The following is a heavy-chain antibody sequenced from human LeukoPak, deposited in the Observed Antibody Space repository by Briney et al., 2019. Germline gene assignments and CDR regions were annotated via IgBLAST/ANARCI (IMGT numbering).Heavy chain of an antibody. D-gene: IGHD1-26*01. V-gene: IGHV3-30-3*01. CDR3: ARATGSYGSLDM. J-gene: IGHJ3*02. CDR1: GFTFSGYP. CDR2: ISYDEGDR. Sequence: GGSLRLSCAASGFTFSGYPIHWVRQAPGKGLEWVAVISYDEGDRYYADSVKGRFSLSRDNSRNTLYLDMNSLRREDTAVYYRARATGSYGSLDMWGQGTTVTVS.